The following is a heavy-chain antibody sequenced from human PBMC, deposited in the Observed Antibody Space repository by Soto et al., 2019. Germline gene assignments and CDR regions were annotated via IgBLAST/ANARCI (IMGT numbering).Heavy chain of an antibody. Sequence: GASVQVSCKASGYTFTSYGISWVRQAPGQGLEWMGWISAYNGNTNYAQKLQGRVTMTTDTFTSTAYMVLRSLRSDDTAVYYCARGGPGSGWYNAFDIWGQGTMVTVSS. J-gene: IGHJ3*02. CDR1: GYTFTSYG. CDR2: ISAYNGNT. V-gene: IGHV1-18*01. CDR3: ARGGPGSGWYNAFDI. D-gene: IGHD6-19*01.